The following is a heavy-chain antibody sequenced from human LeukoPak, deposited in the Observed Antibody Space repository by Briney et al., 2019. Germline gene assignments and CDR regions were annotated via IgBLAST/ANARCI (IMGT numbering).Heavy chain of an antibody. Sequence: GGSLRLSCAASGFTFSSYDMNWVRQAPGMGLEWVSYISSSGRTIYYADSVKGRFTISRDNAKNSLYLQMNSLRAEDTAVYYCARDGIFLQQPLDCWGQGTLVTVSS. D-gene: IGHD6-13*01. CDR3: ARDGIFLQQPLDC. CDR1: GFTFSSYD. CDR2: ISSSGRTI. J-gene: IGHJ4*02. V-gene: IGHV3-48*03.